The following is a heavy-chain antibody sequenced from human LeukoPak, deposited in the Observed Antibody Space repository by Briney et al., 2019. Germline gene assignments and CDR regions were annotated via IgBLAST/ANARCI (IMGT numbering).Heavy chain of an antibody. CDR1: GFTFSSYS. Sequence: GGSLRLSCAVSGFTFSSYSMNWVRQAPGKGLEWVSSISSSSSYIYYADSVKGRFTISRDNAKNSLYLQMNSLRAEDTAMYYCARGAPGDCSGGSCYYYYGMDVWGKGTTVTVSS. CDR2: ISSSSSYI. CDR3: ARGAPGDCSGGSCYYYYGMDV. V-gene: IGHV3-21*01. D-gene: IGHD2-15*01. J-gene: IGHJ6*04.